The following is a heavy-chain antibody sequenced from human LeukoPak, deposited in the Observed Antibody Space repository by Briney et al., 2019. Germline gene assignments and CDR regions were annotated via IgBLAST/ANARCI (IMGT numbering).Heavy chain of an antibody. Sequence: KPSETLSLTCAVYGGSFSGYYWSWIRQPPGKGLEWIGEINHSGSTNYNPSLKSRVTISVDTSKNQFSLKLSSVTAADTAVYYCARGKRSSPNEYYYGSGSYYKRSYYSDYWGQGTLVTVSS. J-gene: IGHJ4*02. CDR3: ARGKRSSPNEYYYGSGSYYKRSYYSDY. CDR2: INHSGST. D-gene: IGHD3-10*01. V-gene: IGHV4-34*01. CDR1: GGSFSGYY.